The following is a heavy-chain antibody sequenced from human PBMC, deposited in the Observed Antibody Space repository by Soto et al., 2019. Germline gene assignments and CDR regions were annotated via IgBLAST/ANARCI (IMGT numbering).Heavy chain of an antibody. CDR2: IIPTVGTT. Sequence: QVQLEQSGAEVKKPGSSVKVSCKPSGGNFGIYAITWVRQAPGQGLRWVGGIIPTVGTTHYAQKFEGRVSITADESTGTVYMELSRLTSDDTAIYYCTRDVGEPIYNYDMDVWGQGTTVTVSS. CDR3: TRDVGEPIYNYDMDV. V-gene: IGHV1-69*01. J-gene: IGHJ6*02. CDR1: GGNFGIYA. D-gene: IGHD2-15*01.